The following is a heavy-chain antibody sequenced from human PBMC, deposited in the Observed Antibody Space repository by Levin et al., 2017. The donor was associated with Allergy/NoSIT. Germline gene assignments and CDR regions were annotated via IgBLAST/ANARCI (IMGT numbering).Heavy chain of an antibody. Sequence: GESLKISCAASGFTFSNYAIHWVRQAPGKGLEWVAVISYDGSGRYYADSVRGRFTISRDDSKSTLYLQMNSLRAEDTAVYYCARGGQNILLWFGEVWLYYFDYWGQGTLVTVSS. CDR3: ARGGQNILLWFGEVWLYYFDY. J-gene: IGHJ4*02. CDR1: GFTFSNYA. CDR2: ISYDGSGR. V-gene: IGHV3-30-3*01. D-gene: IGHD3-10*01.